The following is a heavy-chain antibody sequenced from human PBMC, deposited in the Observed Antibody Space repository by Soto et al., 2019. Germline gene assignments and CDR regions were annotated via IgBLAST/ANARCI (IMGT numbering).Heavy chain of an antibody. Sequence: ASVKSSCKESRDTYACSYLQWARQSHRQGLEWMGIINPSGGTTRYAQKFQGRVTMTRDTSTSTVYMEVSSLRSEDTALYYCARCSHSSGGSSSDLALDFDYRGEGILVSVYS. CDR1: RDTYACSY. CDR3: ARCSHSSGGSSSDLALDFDY. J-gene: IGHJ4*02. D-gene: IGHD2-15*01. CDR2: INPSGGTT. V-gene: IGHV1-46*01.